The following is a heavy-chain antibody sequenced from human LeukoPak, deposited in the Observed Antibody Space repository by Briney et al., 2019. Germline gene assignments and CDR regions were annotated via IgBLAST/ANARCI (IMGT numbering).Heavy chain of an antibody. CDR2: ISSSSSYT. J-gene: IGHJ4*02. D-gene: IGHD6-13*01. CDR1: GFTFSDYY. V-gene: IGHV3-11*06. Sequence: GGSLRLSCAASGFTFSDYYMSWIRQAPGKGLEWVSYISSSSSYTDYADSVKGRFTISRDNAKNSLYLQMNSLRAEDTAVYYCARSASDKYSSSDYWGQGTLVTVSS. CDR3: ARSASDKYSSSDY.